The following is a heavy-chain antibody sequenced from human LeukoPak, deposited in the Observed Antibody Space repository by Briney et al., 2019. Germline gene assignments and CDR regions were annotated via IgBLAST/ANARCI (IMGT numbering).Heavy chain of an antibody. D-gene: IGHD3-22*01. V-gene: IGHV3-48*04. Sequence: PGGSLRLSCAASGFTSSSDSINCVRQAPGKGLEWVSYISSSSSTIYYADSVKGRFTISRDNAKNSLYLQMTSLRAEDTAVYYCARDPHYYDSSGNTVDYWGQGTLVTVSS. CDR3: ARDPHYYDSSGNTVDY. J-gene: IGHJ4*02. CDR2: ISSSSSTI. CDR1: GFTSSSDS.